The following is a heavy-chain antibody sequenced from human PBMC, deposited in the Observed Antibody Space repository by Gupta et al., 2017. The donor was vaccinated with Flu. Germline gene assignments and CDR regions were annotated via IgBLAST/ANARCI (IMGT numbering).Heavy chain of an antibody. CDR2: IWYDGSNK. V-gene: IGHV3-33*01. Sequence: QVQLVESGGGVVQPGRSLRLSCAASGFTFSSYGMTWVRQAPGKGLAWVEVIWYDGSNKYYAESVRGRFTISRDNSKNTLYLQMNSLRAEDTAVYYCARGNYDFWSGYSLPYYGMDVWGQGTTVTVSS. CDR3: ARGNYDFWSGYSLPYYGMDV. CDR1: GFTFSSYG. J-gene: IGHJ6*02. D-gene: IGHD3-3*01.